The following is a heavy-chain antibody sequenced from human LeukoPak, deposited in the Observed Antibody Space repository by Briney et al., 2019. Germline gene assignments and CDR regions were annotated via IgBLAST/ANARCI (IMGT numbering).Heavy chain of an antibody. Sequence: PGGSLRLSCAASGFTFSSYGMHWVRQAPGKGLEWVAVIWYDGSNKYYADSVKGRFTISRDNSKNTLYLQMNSLRAEDTAVYYCAKPPGVPAAIGGDAFDIWGQGTMVTVSS. CDR2: IWYDGSNK. V-gene: IGHV3-33*06. D-gene: IGHD2-2*02. CDR1: GFTFSSYG. CDR3: AKPPGVPAAIGGDAFDI. J-gene: IGHJ3*02.